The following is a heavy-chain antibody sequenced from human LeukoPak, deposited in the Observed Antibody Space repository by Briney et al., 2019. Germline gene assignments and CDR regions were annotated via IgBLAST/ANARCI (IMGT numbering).Heavy chain of an antibody. D-gene: IGHD3-3*01. CDR1: GYTFTSYD. CDR2: MNPNSGNP. CDR3: ARYQYYDFWSGPDY. J-gene: IGHJ4*02. Sequence: GASVKVSCKASGYTFTSYDINWVRQATGQGLEWMGWMNPNSGNPGYAQKFQGRVTMTRNTSISTAYMELSSLRSEDTAVYYCARYQYYDFWSGPDYWGQGTLVTVSS. V-gene: IGHV1-8*01.